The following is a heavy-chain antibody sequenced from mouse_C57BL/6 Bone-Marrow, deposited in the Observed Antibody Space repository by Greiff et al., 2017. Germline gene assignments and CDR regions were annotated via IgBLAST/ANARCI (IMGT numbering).Heavy chain of an antibody. CDR1: GYSFTSYY. CDR3: TRGAYWGYFDV. Sequence: QVQLQQSGPELVKPGASVKISCKASGYSFTSYYIHWVKQRPGQGLEWIGWIYPGSGNTKYNEKFKGKATLTADTSSSTAYMPLSSLTSEDSAVYYCTRGAYWGYFDVWGTGTTVTVSS. CDR2: IYPGSGNT. J-gene: IGHJ1*03. V-gene: IGHV1-66*01. D-gene: IGHD4-1*01.